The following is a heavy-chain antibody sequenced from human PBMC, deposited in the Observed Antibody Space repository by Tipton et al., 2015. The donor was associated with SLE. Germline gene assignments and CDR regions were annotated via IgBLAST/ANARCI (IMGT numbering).Heavy chain of an antibody. D-gene: IGHD3-10*01. V-gene: IGHV4-39*07. CDR2: IHYNGST. J-gene: IGHJ4*02. Sequence: LRLSCTVSGASTSSGWFYWVWIRQSPGGGLGGIGSIHYNGSTYYSPSLKNRVTISVDTSKNQISLKLRSVTAADTAVYYCARGLAMVRGDSMDYWGQGTLVTVSS. CDR1: GASTSSGWFY. CDR3: ARGLAMVRGDSMDY.